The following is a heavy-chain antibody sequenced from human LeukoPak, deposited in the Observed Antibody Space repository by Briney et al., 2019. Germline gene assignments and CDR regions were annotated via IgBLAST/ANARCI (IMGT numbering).Heavy chain of an antibody. CDR3: ARDYDFWSGYNDAFDI. CDR2: ISGSGGST. CDR1: GFTFSSYA. Sequence: GGSLRLSCAAFGFTFSSYAMSWVRQAPGKGLEWVSAISGSGGSTYYADSVKGRFTISRDNSKNTLYLQMNSLRAEDTAVYYCARDYDFWSGYNDAFDIWGQGTMVTVSS. D-gene: IGHD3-3*01. J-gene: IGHJ3*02. V-gene: IGHV3-23*01.